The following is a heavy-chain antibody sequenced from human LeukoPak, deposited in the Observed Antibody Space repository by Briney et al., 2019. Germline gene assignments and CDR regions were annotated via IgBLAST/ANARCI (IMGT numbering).Heavy chain of an antibody. J-gene: IGHJ4*02. D-gene: IGHD6-19*01. CDR3: ARATYSSGWYYFDY. CDR1: GFTFSSYD. V-gene: IGHV3-13*01. Sequence: QPGGALRLSCAASGFTFSSYDMHWVRQATGKGLEWVSAIGTAGDTYYPGSVKGRFTIYRENAKNSLYLKMNSLRAGDTAVYYCARATYSSGWYYFDYWGQGTLVTVSS. CDR2: IGTAGDT.